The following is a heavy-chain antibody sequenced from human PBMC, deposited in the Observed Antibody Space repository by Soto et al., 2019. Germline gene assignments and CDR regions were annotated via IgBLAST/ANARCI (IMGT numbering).Heavy chain of an antibody. CDR1: GFTFDDYA. Sequence: GGSLRLSCAASGFTFDDYAMHWVRQAPGKGLEWVSGISWNSGSIGYADSVMGRFTISRDNAKNSLYLQMNSLRAEDTALYYCAKDRNRLLHYDSSGYYHENYFDYWGQGTLVTVSS. CDR3: AKDRNRLLHYDSSGYYHENYFDY. J-gene: IGHJ4*02. D-gene: IGHD3-22*01. V-gene: IGHV3-9*01. CDR2: ISWNSGSI.